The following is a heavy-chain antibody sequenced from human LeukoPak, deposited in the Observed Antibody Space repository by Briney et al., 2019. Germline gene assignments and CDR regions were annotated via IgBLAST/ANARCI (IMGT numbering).Heavy chain of an antibody. CDR3: ARPGTTYYSYIMDV. CDR1: GGSISSDSFY. CDR2: IHYSGSA. J-gene: IGHJ6*02. D-gene: IGHD1-1*01. V-gene: IGHV4-39*01. Sequence: SETLSLTCTVSGGSISSDSFYWGWIRQPPGKGLEWIGSIHYSGSAYFNPSLKSRVTISVDTSKSQFSLNLSSVTAADTAVYYCARPGTTYYSYIMDVWGQGTTVTVSS.